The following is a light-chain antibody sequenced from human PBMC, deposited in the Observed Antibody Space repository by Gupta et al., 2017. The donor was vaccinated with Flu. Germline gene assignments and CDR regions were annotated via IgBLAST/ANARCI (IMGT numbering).Light chain of an antibody. CDR1: QSVLHITNNKNY. V-gene: IGKV4-1*01. J-gene: IGKJ3*01. CDR2: WAS. Sequence: DIVMTQSPDSLAVSLGERATINCKSSQSVLHITNNKNYLAWYQRKPGQPPKLLIYWASTRESGVPGRFSGSGSGTDFTLTISSLQAEDVAVYYCQQSYSAPQSFGPGTKVDIK. CDR3: QQSYSAPQS.